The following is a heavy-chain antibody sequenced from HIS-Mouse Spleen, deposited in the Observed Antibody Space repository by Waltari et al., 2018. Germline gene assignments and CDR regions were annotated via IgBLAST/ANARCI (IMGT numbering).Heavy chain of an antibody. CDR2: IYYSGVT. CDR3: ARDEIT. CDR1: GGSISSSSYY. J-gene: IGHJ5*02. V-gene: IGHV4-39*07. Sequence: QLQLQESGPGLVKPSETLSLTCTVSGGSISSSSYYWGWIRKPPGKGLEWIGSIYYSGVTYYNPSLKSRVTISVDTSKNQFSLKLSSVTAADTAVYYCARDEITWGQGTLVTVSS.